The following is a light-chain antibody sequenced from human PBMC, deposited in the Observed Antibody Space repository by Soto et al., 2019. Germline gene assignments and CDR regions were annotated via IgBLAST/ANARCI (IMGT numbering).Light chain of an antibody. Sequence: DIPMTQSPSSLSASVGDRVTITCRASQSISSYLNWYQQKPGKAPKLLIYAASSLQSGVPSRFSGSGSGTDFTLTISSLQPEDFATYYCQQSYSRVTFGQGTKVEIK. CDR2: AAS. CDR3: QQSYSRVT. J-gene: IGKJ1*01. V-gene: IGKV1-39*01. CDR1: QSISSY.